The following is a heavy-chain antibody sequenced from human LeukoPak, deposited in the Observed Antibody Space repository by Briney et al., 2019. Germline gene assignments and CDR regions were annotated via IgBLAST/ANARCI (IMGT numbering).Heavy chain of an antibody. CDR3: VRDLMGMGATTAYLHH. Sequence: GGSLRLSCAASGFTFSDYGMNWVRQSPGKGLEWVSSISRRSRHVYCADSVKGRFTISRDNARNSPYLQMNGLRVEDMAVYYSVRDLMGMGATTAYLHHWGQGTLVTVSS. CDR1: GFTFSDYG. CDR2: ISRRSRHV. J-gene: IGHJ1*01. V-gene: IGHV3-21*01. D-gene: IGHD1-26*01.